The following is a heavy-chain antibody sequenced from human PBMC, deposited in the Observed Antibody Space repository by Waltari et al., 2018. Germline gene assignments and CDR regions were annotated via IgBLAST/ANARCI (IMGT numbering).Heavy chain of an antibody. CDR1: GFTFSSYW. V-gene: IGHV3-7*01. CDR2: IKQDGSEE. CDR3: ARWGRRNEYSSSPFDY. D-gene: IGHD6-6*01. Sequence: EVQLVESGGGLVQPGGSLRLSCAASGFTFSSYWMSWVRQAPGKGREWVAKIKQDGSEEYYVDTVKGRFTIARDNAKNSLYLQMNSLRAEDTAVYYCARWGRRNEYSSSPFDYCGQGTLVTVSS. J-gene: IGHJ4*02.